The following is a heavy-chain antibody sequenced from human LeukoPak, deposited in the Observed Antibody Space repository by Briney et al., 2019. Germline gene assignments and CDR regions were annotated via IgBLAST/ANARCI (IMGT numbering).Heavy chain of an antibody. CDR3: AKYGVDCSSTSCYPLYYMDV. D-gene: IGHD2-2*01. J-gene: IGHJ6*03. CDR1: GFTFDSYA. V-gene: IGHV3-23*01. CDR2: ISGGGGIT. Sequence: GGSLRLSCAASGFTFDSYAMTWVRQAPGKGLEWVSSISGGGGITNYADSVKGRFTISRDNSKYTLFLQMNSLRAEDTAVYYCAKYGVDCSSTSCYPLYYMDVWGKWTTVTVSS.